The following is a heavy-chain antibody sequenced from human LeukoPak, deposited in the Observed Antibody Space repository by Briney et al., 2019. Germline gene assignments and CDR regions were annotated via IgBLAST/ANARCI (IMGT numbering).Heavy chain of an antibody. Sequence: GGSLRLSCAASGFTFSSYAMSWVRQAPGKGLEWVSAISGSGGSTYYADSVKGRFTISRDNSKNTLYLQMNSLRAEDTAVYYCARHQWGSWFFDYWDRGTLVTVSS. CDR2: ISGSGGST. CDR1: GFTFSSYA. J-gene: IGHJ4*02. CDR3: ARHQWGSWFFDY. V-gene: IGHV3-23*01. D-gene: IGHD6-13*01.